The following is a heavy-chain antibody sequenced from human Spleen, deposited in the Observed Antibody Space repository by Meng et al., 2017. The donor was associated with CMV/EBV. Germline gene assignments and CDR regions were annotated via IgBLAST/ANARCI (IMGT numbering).Heavy chain of an antibody. J-gene: IGHJ4*02. CDR1: GFTFSTYA. Sequence: AASGFTFSTYAMSWVRQAPGKGLEWVSAINTRGGSTTYADPVKGRFSISRDNYQDTLYLQMNNLRAEDTAVYYCARDFRSGYYPIDYWGQGTLVTVSS. D-gene: IGHD3-3*01. V-gene: IGHV3-23*01. CDR3: ARDFRSGYYPIDY. CDR2: INTRGGST.